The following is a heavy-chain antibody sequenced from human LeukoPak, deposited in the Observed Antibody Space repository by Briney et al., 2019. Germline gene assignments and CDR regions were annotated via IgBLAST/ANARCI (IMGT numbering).Heavy chain of an antibody. Sequence: GRSLRLSCAASGFTFSSYAMHWVRQAPGKGLEWVAVISYDGSNKYYADSVKGRFTISRDNSKNTLYLQMNSLRAEDTAVYYCARDPTPRDDILTGYFVNIDYWGQGTLVTVSS. CDR3: ARDPTPRDDILTGYFVNIDY. J-gene: IGHJ4*02. V-gene: IGHV3-30*04. D-gene: IGHD3-9*01. CDR2: ISYDGSNK. CDR1: GFTFSSYA.